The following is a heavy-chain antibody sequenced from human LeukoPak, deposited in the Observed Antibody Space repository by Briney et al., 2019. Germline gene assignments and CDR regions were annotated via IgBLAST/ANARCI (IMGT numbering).Heavy chain of an antibody. CDR1: GFSFSNNG. CDR3: AKETRVWSGIWNFDC. Sequence: GESLRLSCLVSGFSFSNNGMHWVRQAPGKGLEWVAVIWFDGTNEDYADSVKGRFTISRDNSKNTLYLQMNSLRAEDTAVYYCAKETRVWSGIWNFDCWGQGTLVTVSS. V-gene: IGHV3-33*06. J-gene: IGHJ4*02. CDR2: IWFDGTNE. D-gene: IGHD3-3*01.